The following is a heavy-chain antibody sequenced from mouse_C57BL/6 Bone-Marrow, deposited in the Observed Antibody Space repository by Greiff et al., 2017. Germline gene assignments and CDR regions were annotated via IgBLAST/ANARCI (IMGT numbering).Heavy chain of an antibody. D-gene: IGHD2-12*01. V-gene: IGHV5-17*01. CDR1: GFTFSDYG. CDR3: ARGDYNCEGAWFAY. J-gene: IGHJ3*01. Sequence: EVHLVESGGGLVKPGGSLTLPCAVSGFTFSDYGMYWVRLALEKGLEWVAYISSGSSTIYYAVTVKGRFTISRDNAKNTLFLQMTSLRSEDTAMYYCARGDYNCEGAWFAYWGQGTLVTVSA. CDR2: ISSGSSTI.